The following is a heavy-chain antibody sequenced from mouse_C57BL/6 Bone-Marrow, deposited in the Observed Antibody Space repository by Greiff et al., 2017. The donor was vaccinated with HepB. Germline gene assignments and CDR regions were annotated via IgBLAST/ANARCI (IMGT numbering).Heavy chain of an antibody. CDR1: GYTFTDYE. V-gene: IGHV1-15*01. CDR3: TRTGSFDY. J-gene: IGHJ2*01. Sequence: VQLQQSGAELVRPGASVTLSCKASGYTFTDYEMHWVKQTPVHGLEWIGAIDPETGGTAYNQKFKGKAILTAGKSSSTAYMELRSLTSEDSAVYYCTRTGSFDYWGQGTTHTVSS. CDR2: IDPETGGT. D-gene: IGHD4-1*01.